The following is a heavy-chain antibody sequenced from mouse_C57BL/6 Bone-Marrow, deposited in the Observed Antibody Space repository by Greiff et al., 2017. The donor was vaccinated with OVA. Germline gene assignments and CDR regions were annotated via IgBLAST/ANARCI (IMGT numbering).Heavy chain of an antibody. CDR1: GFTIKDDY. V-gene: IGHV14-4*01. J-gene: IGHJ4*01. CDR2: IDPENGDT. CDR3: TSHIPTTVRAMDY. D-gene: IGHD1-1*01. Sequence: VQLQQSGAELVRPGASVTLSCTASGFTIKDDYMHWVKQRPEQGLEWIGWIDPENGDTEYASKFQGKATITADTSANTAYLPFSSLTSEDTAVYYGTSHIPTTVRAMDYWGQGTSVTVSS.